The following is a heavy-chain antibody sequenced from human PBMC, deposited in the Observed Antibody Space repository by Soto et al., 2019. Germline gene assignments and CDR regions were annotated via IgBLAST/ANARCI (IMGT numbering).Heavy chain of an antibody. V-gene: IGHV3-73*01. CDR3: TAGGVVVTALRAFDI. D-gene: IGHD2-21*02. J-gene: IGHJ3*02. Sequence: GGSLRLSCAASGFTFSGSAMHWVRQASGKGLEWVGRIRSKANSYATAYAASVKGRFTISRDDSKNTAYLQMNSLKTEDTAVYYCTAGGVVVTALRAFDIWGQGTMVTVSS. CDR2: IRSKANSYAT. CDR1: GFTFSGSA.